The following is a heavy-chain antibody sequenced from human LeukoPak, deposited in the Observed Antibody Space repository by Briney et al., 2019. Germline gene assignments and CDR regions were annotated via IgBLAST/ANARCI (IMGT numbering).Heavy chain of an antibody. CDR2: IIPIFGTP. Sequence: SVKVSCKASGGTFSSYGFSWVLQAPGQGLEWMGRIIPIFGTPNYAQKFQGRVTITTDESTSTAYMELSSLRSEDTAVYYCARIAGSVAFYIWGQGTMVTVSS. J-gene: IGHJ3*02. CDR1: GGTFSSYG. D-gene: IGHD6-6*01. V-gene: IGHV1-69*05. CDR3: ARIAGSVAFYI.